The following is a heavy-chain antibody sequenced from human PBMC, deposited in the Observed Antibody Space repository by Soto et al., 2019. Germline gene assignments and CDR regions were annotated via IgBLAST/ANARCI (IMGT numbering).Heavy chain of an antibody. CDR3: ARGKGSGWFDP. V-gene: IGHV1-8*01. Sequence: ASVKVSCKASGYTFTSHDINWVRQATGQGLEWMGWMNPTGGNTGYAQKFQGRVTMTRNTSISTAYMELSSLRSDDTAVYYCARGKGSGWFDPWGQGTLVTVS. D-gene: IGHD3-10*01. CDR2: MNPTGGNT. J-gene: IGHJ5*02. CDR1: GYTFTSHD.